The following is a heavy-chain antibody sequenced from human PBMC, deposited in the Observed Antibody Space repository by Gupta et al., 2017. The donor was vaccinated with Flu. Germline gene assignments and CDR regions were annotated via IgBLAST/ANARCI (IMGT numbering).Heavy chain of an antibody. CDR1: GGSISSSNW. Sequence: QVQLQESGPGLVKPSGTLSLTCAVSGGSISSSNWWSWVRQPPGKRLEWIGEIYHSGSTNYNPSRKSRVTISVDKSKNQFSLKLSSVTAADTAVYYCARDGLEDYGSGPLNYWGQGTLVTVSS. J-gene: IGHJ4*02. V-gene: IGHV4-4*02. CDR2: IYHSGST. D-gene: IGHD3-10*01. CDR3: ARDGLEDYGSGPLNY.